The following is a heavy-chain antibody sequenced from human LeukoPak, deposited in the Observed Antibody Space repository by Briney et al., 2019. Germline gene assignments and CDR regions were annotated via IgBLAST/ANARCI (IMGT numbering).Heavy chain of an antibody. D-gene: IGHD3-3*01. CDR2: ISSSSSYI. Sequence: GGSLRLSCAASGFTFSSYSMNWVRQAPGKGLEWVSSISSSSSYISYADSVKGRFTISRDNAKNSLYLQMNSLRAEDTAVYYCASSDFWSGYGNFDYWGQGTLVTVSS. V-gene: IGHV3-21*01. CDR3: ASSDFWSGYGNFDY. CDR1: GFTFSSYS. J-gene: IGHJ4*02.